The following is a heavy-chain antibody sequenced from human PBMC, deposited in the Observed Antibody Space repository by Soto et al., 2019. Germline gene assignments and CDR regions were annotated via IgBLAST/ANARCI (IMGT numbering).Heavy chain of an antibody. J-gene: IGHJ6*02. CDR2: FDPEEDET. CDR3: TRERSRNWNYFYYAMDV. CDR1: GYTFTDLS. Sequence: ASVKVSCKVSGYTFTDLSVHWVRQAPGKGLEWMGGFDPEEDETIYAQKFKGRVAMTEDTSTDTAYLQMNSLKTEDTAVYYCTRERSRNWNYFYYAMDVWGQGTTVTVSS. D-gene: IGHD1-1*01. V-gene: IGHV1-24*01.